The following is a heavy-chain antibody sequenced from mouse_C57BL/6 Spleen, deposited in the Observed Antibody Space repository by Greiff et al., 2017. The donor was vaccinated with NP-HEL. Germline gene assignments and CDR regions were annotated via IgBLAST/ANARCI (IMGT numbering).Heavy chain of an antibody. D-gene: IGHD2-10*02. CDR1: GFTFSDYY. CDR3: ARRGYGNFYAMDY. Sequence: EVMLVESEGGLVQPGSSMKLSCTASGFTFSDYYMAWVRQVPEKGLEWVANINYDGSSTYYLDSLKSRFIISRDNAKNILYLQMSSLKSEDTATYYCARRGYGNFYAMDYWGQGTSVTVSS. J-gene: IGHJ4*01. V-gene: IGHV5-16*01. CDR2: INYDGSST.